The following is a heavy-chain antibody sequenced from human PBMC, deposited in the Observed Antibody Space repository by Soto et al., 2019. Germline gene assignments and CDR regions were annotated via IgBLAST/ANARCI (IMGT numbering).Heavy chain of an antibody. D-gene: IGHD5-12*01. CDR3: ARGWLRDPWMY. Sequence: EVQLVESGGGLVKPGGSLRLSCAASGFIFSSYTMNWVRQAPGKGLEWVSSISASSTYIYYADSLKGRFTISRDNAYYSLYLQMNSRRAEDTAVYYCARGWLRDPWMYWGQGTLVTVSS. CDR2: ISASSTYI. CDR1: GFIFSSYT. V-gene: IGHV3-21*01. J-gene: IGHJ4*02.